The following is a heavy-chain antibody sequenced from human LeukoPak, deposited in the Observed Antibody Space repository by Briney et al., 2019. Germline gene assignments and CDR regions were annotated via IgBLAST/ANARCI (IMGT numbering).Heavy chain of an antibody. CDR1: GFTFSSYA. D-gene: IGHD3-10*01. V-gene: IGHV3-30*01. J-gene: IGHJ4*02. CDR2: ISFDGSDE. Sequence: PGRSLRLSCAASGFTFSSYAMHWVRQAPGRGLEWVALISFDGSDEYYGDSVKGRFTISRDSSKNTLYLQMNSLRAEDTAVYYCASSDYYGSGSYYNPLDYWGQGTLVTVSS. CDR3: ASSDYYGSGSYYNPLDY.